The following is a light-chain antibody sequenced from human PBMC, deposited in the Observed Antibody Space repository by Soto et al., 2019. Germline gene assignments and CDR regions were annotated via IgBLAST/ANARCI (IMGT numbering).Light chain of an antibody. CDR3: QQRKFRLS. J-gene: IGKJ4*01. CDR2: DAS. Sequence: TVLTQSPATLSLSPGERATLSCRASQSIDIYLAWYQLRPGQAPRLLIYDASNRPPGIPARFSGSGSGTDFTLTISSLEPEDFAIYYCQQRKFRLSFGGGTKVEIK. V-gene: IGKV3-11*01. CDR1: QSIDIY.